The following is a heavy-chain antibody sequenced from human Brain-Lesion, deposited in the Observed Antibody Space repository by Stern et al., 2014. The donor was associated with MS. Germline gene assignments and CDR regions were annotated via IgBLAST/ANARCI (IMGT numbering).Heavy chain of an antibody. V-gene: IGHV4-39*01. CDR1: GGSISSNSYY. CDR3: AKVWLGELPENPFDY. J-gene: IGHJ4*02. CDR2: IYYRGST. Sequence: VQLVESGPGLVKPSETLSLTCTVSGGSISSNSYYWGWIRQPPGKGLEWIGSIYYRGSTYYNPSLKSRVTISKDTSKNQFSLNLTSGTAADTAVYFCAKVWLGELPENPFDYWGQGTLVTVSS. D-gene: IGHD3-10*01.